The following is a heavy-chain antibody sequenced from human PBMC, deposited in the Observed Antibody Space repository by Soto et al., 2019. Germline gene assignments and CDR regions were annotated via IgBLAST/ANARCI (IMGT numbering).Heavy chain of an antibody. Sequence: EVQLVESGGGLIPPGGSLRLSCVVSGFSVSSKYMSWVRQAPGKGLEWVSVLYSGGSTYYADSVKGRFTISRDNSKITLYLQMNSLRAEDTAVYYCARELESSGYILGYWGQGTLVTVSS. CDR3: ARELESSGYILGY. D-gene: IGHD3-22*01. CDR1: GFSVSSKY. J-gene: IGHJ4*02. V-gene: IGHV3-53*01. CDR2: LYSGGST.